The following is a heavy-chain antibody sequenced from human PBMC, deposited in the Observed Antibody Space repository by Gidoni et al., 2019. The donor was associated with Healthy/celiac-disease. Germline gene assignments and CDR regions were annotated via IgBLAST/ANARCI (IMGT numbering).Heavy chain of an antibody. D-gene: IGHD1-7*01. J-gene: IGHJ3*02. V-gene: IGHV3-11*06. Sequence: QVQLVESGGGLVKPGGYLRLSCAASGFTFSDYYMSWIRQAPGKGLEWVSYISSSSMYTNYADSVKGRFTISRDNAKNSLYLQMNSLRAEDTAVYYCARESAYNWNYDAFDIWGQGTMVTVSS. CDR2: ISSSSMYT. CDR1: GFTFSDYY. CDR3: ARESAYNWNYDAFDI.